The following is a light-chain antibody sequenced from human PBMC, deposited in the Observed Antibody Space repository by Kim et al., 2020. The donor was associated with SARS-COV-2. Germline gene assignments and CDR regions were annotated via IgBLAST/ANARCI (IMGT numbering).Light chain of an antibody. Sequence: EIVMAQSPAYVSVSPGERATLSCRASRSISSNLAWYQQKPGQAPSLLIYGASTRATGTPARFSGSRSGTEFTLTISSLQSEDFAVYYCQQYNDRPLTFGGGTKVDIK. CDR3: QQYNDRPLT. V-gene: IGKV3-15*01. CDR1: RSISSN. CDR2: GAS. J-gene: IGKJ4*01.